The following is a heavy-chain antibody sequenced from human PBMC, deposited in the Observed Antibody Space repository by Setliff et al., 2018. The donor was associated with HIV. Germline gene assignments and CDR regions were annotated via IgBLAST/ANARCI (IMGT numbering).Heavy chain of an antibody. J-gene: IGHJ4*02. CDR3: ARDYYGGFGDYDFGDYFDY. CDR2: IKQDGSEK. D-gene: IGHD4-17*01. V-gene: IGHV3-7*03. Sequence: GGSLRLSCAASGFTFSSFWMSWVRQAPGKGLEWVATIKQDGSEKYYVDSVKGRFTISRDNAKNSLYLQMDSLRAEDTAVYYCARDYYGGFGDYDFGDYFDYWGQGALVTVSS. CDR1: GFTFSSFW.